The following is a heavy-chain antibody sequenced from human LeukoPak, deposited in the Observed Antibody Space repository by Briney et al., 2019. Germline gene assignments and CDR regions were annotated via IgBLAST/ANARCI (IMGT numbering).Heavy chain of an antibody. V-gene: IGHV4-34*01. Sequence: SETLSLTCAVYGGSFSGYYWSWIRRPPGKGLEWIGEINHSGSTNYNPSLKSRVTISVDTSKNQFSLKLSSVTAADTAVYYCARGSYPDCSSTSCYTFFDYWGQGTLVTVSS. J-gene: IGHJ4*02. CDR3: ARGSYPDCSSTSCYTFFDY. CDR1: GGSFSGYY. CDR2: INHSGST. D-gene: IGHD2-2*02.